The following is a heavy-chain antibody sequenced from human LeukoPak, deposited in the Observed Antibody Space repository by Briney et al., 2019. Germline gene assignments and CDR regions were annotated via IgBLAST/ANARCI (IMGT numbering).Heavy chain of an antibody. Sequence: PSQTLSLTCAVSGGSISSGGYSWSWIRQPLGKGLEWIGYIYHSGSTYYNPSLKSRVTISVDRSKNQFSLKLSSVTAADTAVYYCARGAQYSYGSNWFDPWGQGTLVTVSS. V-gene: IGHV4-30-2*01. CDR2: IYHSGST. CDR1: GGSISSGGYS. D-gene: IGHD5-18*01. CDR3: ARGAQYSYGSNWFDP. J-gene: IGHJ5*02.